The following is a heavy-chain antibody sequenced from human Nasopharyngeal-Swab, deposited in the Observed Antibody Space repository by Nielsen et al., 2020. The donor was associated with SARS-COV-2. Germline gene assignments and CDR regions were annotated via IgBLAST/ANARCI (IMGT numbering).Heavy chain of an antibody. CDR2: IHNSGTT. CDR1: GGSINSGGYF. CDR3: ARIQCSESSCFNFWGFDL. D-gene: IGHD3-3*01. J-gene: IGHJ2*01. V-gene: IGHV4-31*03. Sequence: SETLSLTCPVSGGSINSGGYFWIWEPQHAEKGWEWIGYIHNSGTTYHKPSLMSRIRMSEDTSKVQFSLKLSSVTAADTAVYYCARIQCSESSCFNFWGFDLWGRGTLVTVSS.